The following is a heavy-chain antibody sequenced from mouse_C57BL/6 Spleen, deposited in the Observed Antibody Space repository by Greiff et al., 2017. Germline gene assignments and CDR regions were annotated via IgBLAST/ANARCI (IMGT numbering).Heavy chain of an antibody. Sequence: QVQLQQPGAELVKPGASVKMSCKASGYTFTSYWITWVKQRPGQGLEWIGDIYPGSGSTNYNEKFKSKATLTVDTSSSTAYMQLSSLTSEDSAVYYWARSHGDRTWFAYWGQGTLVTVSA. D-gene: IGHD3-3*01. J-gene: IGHJ3*01. V-gene: IGHV1-55*01. CDR2: IYPGSGST. CDR1: GYTFTSYW. CDR3: ARSHGDRTWFAY.